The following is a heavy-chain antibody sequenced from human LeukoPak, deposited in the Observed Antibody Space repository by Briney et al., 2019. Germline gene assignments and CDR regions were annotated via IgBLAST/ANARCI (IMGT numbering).Heavy chain of an antibody. CDR2: ISAYNGNT. CDR3: ATDRQLWLSPGQEHDAFDI. Sequence: ASVKVFCKASGYTFTSYGISWVRQAPGQGLEWMGWISAYNGNTNYAQKLQGRVTMTTDTSTSTAYMELSSLRFEDTAMYYCATDRQLWLSPGQEHDAFDIWGQGTMVTVSS. D-gene: IGHD5-18*01. CDR1: GYTFTSYG. V-gene: IGHV1-18*01. J-gene: IGHJ3*02.